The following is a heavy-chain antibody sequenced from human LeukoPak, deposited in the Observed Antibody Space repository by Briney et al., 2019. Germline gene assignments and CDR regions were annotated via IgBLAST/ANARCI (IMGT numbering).Heavy chain of an antibody. CDR2: ISACNSNT. CDR3: ARNLGGNPSNPLDY. CDR1: GYTFTNYG. D-gene: IGHD4-23*01. Sequence: ASVTVSFKAYGYTFTNYGISWVRQAPGKGLEWMGWISACNSNTNYAQKFQGRVTMTTDTSTTTAYMELRSLRSDDTAVYYCARNLGGNPSNPLDYWGQGTLVTVSS. J-gene: IGHJ4*02. V-gene: IGHV1-18*01.